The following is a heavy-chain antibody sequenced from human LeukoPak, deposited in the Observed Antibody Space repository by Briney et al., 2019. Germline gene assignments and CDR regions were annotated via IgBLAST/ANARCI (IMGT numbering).Heavy chain of an antibody. V-gene: IGHV1-3*01. CDR1: GYTFTNYA. CDR3: ARGGYCGGVSCYSAYGMDV. Sequence: ASVKVSCKASGYTFTNYAIHWVRQAPGQRLEWMAWINAGSGNTEYSQRFQGRVTITRDTSASTAYMALSSLRSEDTAVYYCARGGYCGGVSCYSAYGMDVWGQGTTVTVSS. CDR2: INAGSGNT. J-gene: IGHJ6*02. D-gene: IGHD2-15*01.